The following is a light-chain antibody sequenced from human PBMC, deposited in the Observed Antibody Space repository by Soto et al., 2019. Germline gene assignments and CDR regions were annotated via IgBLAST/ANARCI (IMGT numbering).Light chain of an antibody. CDR1: QSVSSY. CDR2: DAS. J-gene: IGKJ1*01. V-gene: IGKV3-11*01. CDR3: QQRSNWPVT. Sequence: EIVLTQSPATLSLSPGEGATLSCTASQSVSSYLAWYQQKPGQAPRLLIYDASNRATGIPARFSGSGSGTEFTLIISSLEPDDFAVFYCQQRSNWPVTFGLGTKVEV.